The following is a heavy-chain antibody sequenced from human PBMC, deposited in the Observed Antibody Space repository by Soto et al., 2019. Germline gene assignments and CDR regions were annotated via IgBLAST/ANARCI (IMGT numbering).Heavy chain of an antibody. Sequence: HPGGSLRLSCVASGFTFSDYWMTWVRQAPGKGLEWVANINRDGSEKYYLDSVKGQFTISRDNAKNSMYLQMNSLRAEDTAVYYCARWGFQGVDYWGQGTLVTVSS. D-gene: IGHD3-16*01. V-gene: IGHV3-7*05. J-gene: IGHJ4*02. CDR2: INRDGSEK. CDR3: ARWGFQGVDY. CDR1: GFTFSDYW.